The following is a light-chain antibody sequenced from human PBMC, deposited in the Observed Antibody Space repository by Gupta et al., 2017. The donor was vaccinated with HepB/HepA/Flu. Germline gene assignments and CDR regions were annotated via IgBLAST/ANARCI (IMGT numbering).Light chain of an antibody. CDR2: DAS. CDR1: QSVSSY. J-gene: IGKJ2*01. CDR3: QQRSNWPYT. Sequence: DIVLTQSPATLSLSPGERATLSCRASQSVSSYLAWYQQKPGQAPRLLIYDASNRATGIPARFSGSGSGTDFTLTIRSLEPEDFAVYYCQQRSNWPYTFGQGTKLEIK. V-gene: IGKV3-11*01.